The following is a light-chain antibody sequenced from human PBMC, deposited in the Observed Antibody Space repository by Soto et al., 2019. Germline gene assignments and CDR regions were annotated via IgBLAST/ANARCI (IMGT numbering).Light chain of an antibody. CDR3: QQRYSTPQT. Sequence: DIQMTQSPSSLSASVGDRVTITCRASQSISSYLNWYQQKPGKAPKLLIYAASSLQSGVPSRFSGSGSGTGFTLTISSLQPEDFAIYYCQQRYSTPQTFGQGTTVENK. CDR1: QSISSY. J-gene: IGKJ1*01. CDR2: AAS. V-gene: IGKV1-39*01.